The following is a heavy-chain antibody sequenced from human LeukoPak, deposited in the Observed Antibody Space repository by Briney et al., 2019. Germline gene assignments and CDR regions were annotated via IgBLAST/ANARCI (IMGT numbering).Heavy chain of an antibody. D-gene: IGHD6-6*01. J-gene: IGHJ4*02. CDR2: IYYSGST. CDR3: ARDGGGYSTSIYLDY. V-gene: IGHV4-59*01. CDR1: GGSISSYY. Sequence: PPETLSLPCTVSGGSISSYYWSWIRQPPGKGLEWIGYIYYSGSTNYNPSLKSRVTISVDTSKNQFSLKLSSVTAADTAVYYCARDGGGYSTSIYLDYCGQGNLVTVSS.